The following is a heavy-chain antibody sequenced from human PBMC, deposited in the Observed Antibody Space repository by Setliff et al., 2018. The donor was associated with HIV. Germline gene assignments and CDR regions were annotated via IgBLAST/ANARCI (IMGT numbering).Heavy chain of an antibody. J-gene: IGHJ5*02. CDR3: ASGIAAAGWFDP. V-gene: IGHV4-59*01. Sequence: PSETLSLTCTVSGGSISSYYWSWIRQPPGKGLEWIGYIYYSGTTKYNTSLKSRVTIAVDTSKKQFSLKLRSVTAADTAVYYCASGIAAAGWFDPWGQGTLVTVSS. CDR1: GGSISSYY. D-gene: IGHD6-13*01. CDR2: IYYSGTT.